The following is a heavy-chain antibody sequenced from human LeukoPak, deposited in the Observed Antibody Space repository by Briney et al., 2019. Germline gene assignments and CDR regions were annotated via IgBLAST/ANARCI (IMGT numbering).Heavy chain of an antibody. Sequence: PGRSLRLSCEASGFTFSNYDMNWVRQAPGKGLEWVSYISTSGTTIYYADSVKGRFTISRDNAKHSLYLQLNSLRAEDTAVYYCAREDSGDDAFDIWGQGTMVTVSS. CDR3: AREDSGDDAFDI. V-gene: IGHV3-48*03. D-gene: IGHD4-17*01. CDR2: ISTSGTTI. J-gene: IGHJ3*02. CDR1: GFTFSNYD.